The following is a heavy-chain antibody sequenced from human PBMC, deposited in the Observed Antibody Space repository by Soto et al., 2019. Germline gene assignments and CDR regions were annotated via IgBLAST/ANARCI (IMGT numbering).Heavy chain of an antibody. CDR2: IYHSGST. CDR3: ARGVRYYYDSSGYYVDY. D-gene: IGHD3-22*01. V-gene: IGHV4-30-2*01. J-gene: IGHJ4*02. CDR1: GGSISSGGYS. Sequence: SETLSLTCAVSGGSISSGGYSWSWIRQPPGKGLEWIGYIYHSGSTYYNPSLKSRVTISVDRSKNQFSLKLSSVTAADTAVYYCARGVRYYYDSSGYYVDYWGQGTLVTVSS.